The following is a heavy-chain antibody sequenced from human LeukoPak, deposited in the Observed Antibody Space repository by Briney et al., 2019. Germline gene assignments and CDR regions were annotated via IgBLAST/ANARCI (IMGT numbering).Heavy chain of an antibody. CDR2: FSTYDGDT. CDR1: GYSFTTYG. Sequence: EASVTVSCKASGYSFTTYGISWVQQAPGQGLEWMGWFSTYDGDTNYAQNLQGRVTMTTDTSTSTAYMELRSLRSDDTAVYYCARGYYDFWSGYPYYFDYWGQGTLVTVSS. J-gene: IGHJ4*02. V-gene: IGHV1-18*01. D-gene: IGHD3-3*01. CDR3: ARGYYDFWSGYPYYFDY.